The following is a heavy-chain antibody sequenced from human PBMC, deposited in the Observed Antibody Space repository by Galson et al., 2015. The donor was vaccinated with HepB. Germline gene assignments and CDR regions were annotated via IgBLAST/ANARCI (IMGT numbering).Heavy chain of an antibody. J-gene: IGHJ5*02. Sequence: SVKVSCKASGYTFTNYAMHWVRRAPGQGLEWLGWINAGTGYTKYSQNFQGRVTITRDTSASTAYMDLSSLRSEDTAVYYCARGRGAQGFDPWGQGTLVTVSS. D-gene: IGHD1-26*01. CDR1: GYTFTNYA. V-gene: IGHV1-3*01. CDR2: INAGTGYT. CDR3: ARGRGAQGFDP.